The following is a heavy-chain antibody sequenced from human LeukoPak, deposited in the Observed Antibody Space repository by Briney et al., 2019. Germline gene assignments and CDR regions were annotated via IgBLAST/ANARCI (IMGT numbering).Heavy chain of an antibody. CDR1: GFIPSSYS. CDR2: ISSSSGTI. Sequence: GGALRLSCEASGFIPSSYSMIWVRQAPGKGLEWVSYISSSSGTISDADSVKGRFTISRDNAKNSLFLRMNSLRAEDTAVYYCARVRALDFESWGQGTLVTVSS. V-gene: IGHV3-48*01. J-gene: IGHJ4*02. CDR3: ARVRALDFES.